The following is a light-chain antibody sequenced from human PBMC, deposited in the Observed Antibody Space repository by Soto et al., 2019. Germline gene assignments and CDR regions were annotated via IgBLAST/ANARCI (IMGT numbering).Light chain of an antibody. CDR1: QSVSSN. J-gene: IGKJ1*01. CDR3: QQYNNWPPWM. CDR2: GAS. Sequence: EIVMTQSPATLSVSPGERATLSCRASQSVSSNLAWYQQKPGQAPRLLIYGASTRATGIPARFSVSGSGTEFTLTISSLQSEDVAVYYYQQYNNWPPWMFGQGTKVEIK. V-gene: IGKV3-15*01.